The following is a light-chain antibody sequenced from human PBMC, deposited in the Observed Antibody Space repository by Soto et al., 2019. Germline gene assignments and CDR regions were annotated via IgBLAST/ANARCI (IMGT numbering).Light chain of an antibody. CDR1: QSVSSSY. CDR2: GAS. CDR3: QQYGSSPRT. Sequence: EIVLTQSPGTLSLSPGERATLSCRASQSVSSSYLAWYQQKPGQAPRLLIYGASSRATGIPDRFSGSGPGTDFTLIISRLEPEDFAVYYCQQYGSSPRTFGQGTKVDIK. V-gene: IGKV3-20*01. J-gene: IGKJ1*01.